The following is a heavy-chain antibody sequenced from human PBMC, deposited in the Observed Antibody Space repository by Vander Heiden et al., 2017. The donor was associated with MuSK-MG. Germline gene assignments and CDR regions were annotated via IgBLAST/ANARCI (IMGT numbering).Heavy chain of an antibody. V-gene: IGHV3-20*04. D-gene: IGHD3-9*01. Sequence: EVQLVESGGRVVRPGGFLRLSCAASGFMFDDYGMSWVRQAPGKGLEWVSGINWNGGSTGYADSVKGRFTISRDNAKKSLYLQMNSLRAEDTALYYCARESYDILTGYRWFDPWGQGTQVTVSS. J-gene: IGHJ5*02. CDR1: GFMFDDYG. CDR2: INWNGGST. CDR3: ARESYDILTGYRWFDP.